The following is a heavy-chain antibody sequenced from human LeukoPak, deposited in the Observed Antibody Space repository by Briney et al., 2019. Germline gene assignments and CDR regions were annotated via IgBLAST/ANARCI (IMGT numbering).Heavy chain of an antibody. J-gene: IGHJ2*01. CDR3: AKDSEIAAAGSYWYFDL. Sequence: PGGSLRLSCAASGFTFRSYDMHWVRQAPGKGLQWVAVISYDGSNKYHTDSVKGRFTISRDNSKNTLYLQMNSLRAEDTAVYYRAKDSEIAAAGSYWYFDLWGRGTLVTVSS. V-gene: IGHV3-30*18. CDR2: ISYDGSNK. CDR1: GFTFRSYD. D-gene: IGHD6-13*01.